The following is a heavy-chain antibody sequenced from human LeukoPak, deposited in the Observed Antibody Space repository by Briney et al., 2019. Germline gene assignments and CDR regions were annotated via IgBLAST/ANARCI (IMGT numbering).Heavy chain of an antibody. CDR1: GGSFSGYY. V-gene: IGHV4-34*01. J-gene: IGHJ4*02. Sequence: SETQSLTFAVYGGSFSGYYWSWIRQPPGKGLEWIGEINHSGSTNYNPSLESRVTMSVDTSKNQFSLKLSSVTAADTAVYYCAREGVEGSSWYRQHIYFDYWGQGTLVTVSS. CDR3: AREGVEGSSWYRQHIYFDY. D-gene: IGHD6-13*01. CDR2: INHSGST.